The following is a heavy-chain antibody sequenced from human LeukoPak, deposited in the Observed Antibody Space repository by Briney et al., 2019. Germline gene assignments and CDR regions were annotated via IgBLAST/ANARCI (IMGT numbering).Heavy chain of an antibody. D-gene: IGHD3-3*01. CDR3: AKGLTLGFDY. V-gene: IGHV3-23*01. CDR1: GLTFTNAW. Sequence: PGGSLRLSCAASGLTFTNAWMSWVRQAPGKGLEWVSAISGSGGSTYYADSVKGRFTISRDNSKNTLYLQINSLRAEDTAVYYCAKGLTLGFDYWGQGTLVTVSS. CDR2: ISGSGGST. J-gene: IGHJ4*02.